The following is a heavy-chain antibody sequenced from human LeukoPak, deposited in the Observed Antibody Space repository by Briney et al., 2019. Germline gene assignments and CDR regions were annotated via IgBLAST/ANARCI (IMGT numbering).Heavy chain of an antibody. CDR2: IRSSGSTI. V-gene: IGHV3-11*01. J-gene: IGHJ6*02. D-gene: IGHD3-3*01. CDR1: GFTFSDYY. Sequence: GGSLRLSCAASGFTFSDYYMSWIRQAPGKGLEGVSYIRSSGSTIYYADSVKGRFPISRDNAKNSLDLQMNSLRAEDTAVYYCARELLRFLEWLTPPNGRDVWGQGTTVTVS. CDR3: ARELLRFLEWLTPPNGRDV.